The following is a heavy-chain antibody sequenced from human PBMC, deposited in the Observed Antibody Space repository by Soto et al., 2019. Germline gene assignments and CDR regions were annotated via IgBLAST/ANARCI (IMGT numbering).Heavy chain of an antibody. CDR1: GYTFPSST. Sequence: QGELVQSGAEVKKPGASVKVSCKASGYTFPSSTISWLRQAPGQGLEWLGWINAYSGDRKFALRFQGRVTMTTDTSTSTAYLELKSLTSYDTAIYYCERSNYCDSDYWGQGTLLTVSS. CDR3: ERSNYCDSDY. J-gene: IGHJ4*02. CDR2: INAYSGDR. D-gene: IGHD4-17*01. V-gene: IGHV1-18*01.